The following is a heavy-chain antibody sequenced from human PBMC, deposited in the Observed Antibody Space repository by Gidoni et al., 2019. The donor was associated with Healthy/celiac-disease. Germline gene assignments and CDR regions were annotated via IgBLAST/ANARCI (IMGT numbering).Heavy chain of an antibody. CDR2: IIPIFGTA. V-gene: IGHV1-69*06. J-gene: IGHJ6*02. CDR1: GGTFSSYA. Sequence: QVQLVQSGAEVKKPGSSVKVSCKASGGTFSSYAISWVRQAPGQGLEWMGGIIPIFGTANYAQKFQGRVTITADKSTSTAYMELSSLRSEDTAVYYCARGYCSSTSCRGHDYYYYYGMDVWGQGTTVTVSS. CDR3: ARGYCSSTSCRGHDYYYYYGMDV. D-gene: IGHD2-2*01.